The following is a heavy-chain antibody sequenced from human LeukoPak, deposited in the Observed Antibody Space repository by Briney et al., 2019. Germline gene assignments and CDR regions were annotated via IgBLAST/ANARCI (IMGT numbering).Heavy chain of an antibody. V-gene: IGHV4-38-2*02. J-gene: IGHJ5*02. D-gene: IGHD3-10*01. Sequence: SETLSLTCTVSGGSISGYYWGWIRQPPGKGLEWIGSIYHSGSTYYNPSLKSRVTISVDTSKNQFSLKLSSVTAADTAVYYCAREWAITYYYGSWAWRQGTLVTVSS. CDR1: GGSISGYY. CDR2: IYHSGST. CDR3: AREWAITYYYGSWA.